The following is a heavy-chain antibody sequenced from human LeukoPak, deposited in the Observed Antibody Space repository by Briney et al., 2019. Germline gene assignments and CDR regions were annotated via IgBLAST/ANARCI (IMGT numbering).Heavy chain of an antibody. CDR3: ARRSGSGWYHLDY. V-gene: IGHV3-30*04. CDR1: GFTLSSYA. CDR2: ISYEGSNK. Sequence: GGSLSLSCAVSGFTLSSYAMQWVRQAPGRGLEWVAVISYEGSNKYYADAVKGRFTISRDNAKNTLYLQMNSLRAEDTAVFYCARRSGSGWYHLDYWGQGTLVTVSS. D-gene: IGHD6-19*01. J-gene: IGHJ4*02.